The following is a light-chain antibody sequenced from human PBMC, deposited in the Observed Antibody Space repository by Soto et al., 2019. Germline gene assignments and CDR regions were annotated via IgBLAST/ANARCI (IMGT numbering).Light chain of an antibody. Sequence: LTQPASVSGSPGQSITISCTGTSSVVGGYNFVSWYQQHPDKAPKLMIYDVTNRPSGVSNRFSGSKSGNTASLTISGLQAEDEADYYCSSYTSISTYVFGTGTKVTVL. CDR2: DVT. CDR3: SSYTSISTYV. CDR1: SSVVGGYNF. J-gene: IGLJ1*01. V-gene: IGLV2-14*01.